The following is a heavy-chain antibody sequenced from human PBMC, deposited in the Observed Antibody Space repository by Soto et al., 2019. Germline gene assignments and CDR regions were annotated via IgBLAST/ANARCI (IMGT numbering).Heavy chain of an antibody. J-gene: IGHJ4*02. CDR2: INAGNGNT. V-gene: IGHV1-3*01. Sequence: QVQLVQSGAEVKKPGASVKVSCRASGYTFNNNSMNWVRQAPGQRLEWMGWINAGNGNTKYSQKFQGRVTITRDTSESTAYMELSSLRPEDTAVYYCARDPGYSYGYNWGQGTLVTVSS. CDR3: ARDPGYSYGYN. D-gene: IGHD5-18*01. CDR1: GYTFNNNS.